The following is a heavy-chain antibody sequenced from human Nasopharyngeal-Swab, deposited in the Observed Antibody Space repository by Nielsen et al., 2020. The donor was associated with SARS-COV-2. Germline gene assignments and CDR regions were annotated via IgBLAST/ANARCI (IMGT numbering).Heavy chain of an antibody. V-gene: IGHV3-53*01. CDR1: GFTVSSNY. D-gene: IGHD1-26*01. CDR2: IYSGGST. CDR3: ARDHRGSYYSDYYYGMDV. J-gene: IGHJ6*02. Sequence: GESLKISCAASGFTVSSNYMSWVRQAPGKGLEWVSVIYSGGSTYYADSVKGRFTISSDNSKNTLYLQMNSLRAEDTAVYYCARDHRGSYYSDYYYGMDVWGQGTTVTVSS.